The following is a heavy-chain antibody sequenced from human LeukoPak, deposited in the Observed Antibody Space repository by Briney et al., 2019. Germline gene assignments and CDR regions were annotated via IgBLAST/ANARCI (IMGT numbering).Heavy chain of an antibody. CDR3: ATYAGTSSKYFQN. CDR2: IYPGDSDT. V-gene: IGHV5-51*01. J-gene: IGHJ1*01. Sequence: GESLRISCKGSGYSFPSNWIGWVRPMPGKGLEWMGIIYPGDSDTRYSPSFQGQVTIPADKSISTAYLHWSSLKASDTAIYYCATYAGTSSKYFQNWGQGTLVTVSS. D-gene: IGHD3-10*01. CDR1: GYSFPSNW.